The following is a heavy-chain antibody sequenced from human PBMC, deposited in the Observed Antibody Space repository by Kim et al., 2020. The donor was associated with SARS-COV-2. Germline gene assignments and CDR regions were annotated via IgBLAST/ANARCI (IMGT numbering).Heavy chain of an antibody. CDR2: ISAYNGNT. J-gene: IGHJ6*02. CDR3: ARDTTGYSSGWYGIVYYYYGMDV. Sequence: ASVKVSCKASGYTFTSYGISWVRQAPGQGLEWMGWISAYNGNTNYAQKLQGRVTMTTDTSTSTAYMELRSLRSDDTAVYYCARDTTGYSSGWYGIVYYYYGMDVWGQGTTVTVSS. D-gene: IGHD6-19*01. V-gene: IGHV1-18*01. CDR1: GYTFTSYG.